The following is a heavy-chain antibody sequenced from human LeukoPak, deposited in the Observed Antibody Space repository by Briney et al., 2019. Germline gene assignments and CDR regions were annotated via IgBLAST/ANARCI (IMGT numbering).Heavy chain of an antibody. CDR2: MNPNSGNT. Sequence: ASVKVSCKASGYTFTSYDINWVRQATGQGLEWMGWMNPNSGNTGYAQKFQGRVTITRNTSISTAYMELSSLRSEDTAVYYCASKQDYGDFYFDYWGQGTLVTVSS. CDR3: ASKQDYGDFYFDY. V-gene: IGHV1-8*03. CDR1: GYTFTSYD. D-gene: IGHD4-17*01. J-gene: IGHJ4*02.